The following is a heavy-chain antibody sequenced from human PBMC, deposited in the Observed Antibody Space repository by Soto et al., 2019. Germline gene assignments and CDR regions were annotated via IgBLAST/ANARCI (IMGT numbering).Heavy chain of an antibody. CDR2: INHSGST. J-gene: IGHJ4*02. V-gene: IGHV4-34*01. CDR1: GGSFSGYY. Sequence: SETLSLTCAVYGGSFSGYYWSWIRQPPGKGLEWIGEINHSGSTNYNPSLKSRVTISVDTSKNQFSLKLSSVTAADTAVYYCARGLGYSSSWYPERYFDYWGQGTLVTVSS. D-gene: IGHD6-13*01. CDR3: ARGLGYSSSWYPERYFDY.